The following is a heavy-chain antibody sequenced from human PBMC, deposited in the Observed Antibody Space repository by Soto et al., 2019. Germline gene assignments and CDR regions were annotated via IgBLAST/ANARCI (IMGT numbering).Heavy chain of an antibody. Sequence: EAQLVESGGGLVTPGESLRLSCVASGFTFSNAWMSWVRQVPGKGLEWIGRITSKSAGATTAYAAPVTGRFTVSRDDLKNTLYLQVNSLKTEDTGIYYCYTEHTLFMAHWGRGTLGTVSS. J-gene: IGHJ4*02. CDR2: ITSKSAGATT. CDR3: YTEHTLFMAH. V-gene: IGHV3-15*01. CDR1: GFTFSNAW.